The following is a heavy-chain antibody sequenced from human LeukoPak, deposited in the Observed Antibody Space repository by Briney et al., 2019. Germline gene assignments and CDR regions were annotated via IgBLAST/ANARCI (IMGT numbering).Heavy chain of an antibody. Sequence: GGSLRLSCAASGFTFSSYGMHWVRQAPGKGLEWVANIKQDGSEKYYVDSVKGRFTISRDNAKNSLYLQMNSLRAEDTAVYYCARVYRSSSGYCFDYWGQGTLVTVSS. CDR1: GFTFSSYG. CDR3: ARVYRSSSGYCFDY. V-gene: IGHV3-7*01. D-gene: IGHD6-6*01. J-gene: IGHJ4*02. CDR2: IKQDGSEK.